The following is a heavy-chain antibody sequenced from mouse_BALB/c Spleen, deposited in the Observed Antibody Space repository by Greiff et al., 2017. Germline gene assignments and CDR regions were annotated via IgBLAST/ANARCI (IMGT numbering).Heavy chain of an antibody. CDR2: ISSGSSTI. CDR3: ARLLRDAMDY. D-gene: IGHD2-10*01. CDR1: GFTFSSFG. V-gene: IGHV5-17*02. J-gene: IGHJ4*01. Sequence: EVQGVESGGGLVQPGGSRKLSCAASGFTFSSFGMHWVRQAPEKGLEWVAYISSGSSTIYYADTVKGRFTNSRDNPKNTLFLQMTSLRSEDTAMYYCARLLRDAMDYWGQGTSVTVSS.